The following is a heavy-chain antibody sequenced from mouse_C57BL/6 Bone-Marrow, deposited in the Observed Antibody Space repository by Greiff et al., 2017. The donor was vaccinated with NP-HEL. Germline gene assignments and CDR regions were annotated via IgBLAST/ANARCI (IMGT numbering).Heavy chain of an antibody. CDR1: GYTFTDYN. CDR3: AREKQILPFAY. Sequence: EVQLQQSGPELVKPGASVKIPCKASGYTFTDYNMDWVKQSHGKSLEWIGDINPNNGGTIYNQKFKGKATLTVDKSSSTAYMELRSLTSEDTAVYYCAREKQILPFAYWGQGTLVTVSA. V-gene: IGHV1-18*01. J-gene: IGHJ3*01. CDR2: INPNNGGT.